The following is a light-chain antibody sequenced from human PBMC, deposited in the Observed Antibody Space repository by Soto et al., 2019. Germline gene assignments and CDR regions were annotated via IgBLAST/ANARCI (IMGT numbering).Light chain of an antibody. J-gene: IGKJ1*01. CDR1: QSIHSW. Sequence: DIQMTQSPSTLSASVGDRVTITCRASQSIHSWLAWYQQKPENAPKLLIYDASTLESGVPSRFSGSGSGTEFTLTIRSLQPDDFATYYCQQYNSYWTFGQGTKVEIK. CDR2: DAS. V-gene: IGKV1-5*01. CDR3: QQYNSYWT.